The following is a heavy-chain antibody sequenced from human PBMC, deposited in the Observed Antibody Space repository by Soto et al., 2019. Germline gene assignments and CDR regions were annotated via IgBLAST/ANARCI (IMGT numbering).Heavy chain of an antibody. J-gene: IGHJ4*03. Sequence: ASVKVSCKASSDTFTSYGISWVRQAPGQGLEWMGRINAYSGNTNYAQKLQGRVTMTTDTSTSTVYMELRSLRPAATAVYSCARAGGQHLDNLTGYEWPLFAFDYWGQGTMVTVSS. CDR1: SDTFTSYG. V-gene: IGHV1-18*01. CDR3: ARAGGQHLDNLTGYEWPLFAFDY. D-gene: IGHD3-9*01. CDR2: INAYSGNT.